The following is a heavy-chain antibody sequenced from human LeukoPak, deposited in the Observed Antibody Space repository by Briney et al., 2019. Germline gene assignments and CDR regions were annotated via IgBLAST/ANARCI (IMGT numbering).Heavy chain of an antibody. CDR3: ARDPGGGPAARWFDP. V-gene: IGHV4-4*07. D-gene: IGHD2-2*01. CDR1: GGSISSYY. CDR2: IYTSGST. Sequence: SETLSLTCTVSGGSISSYYWSWIRQPAGEGLEWIGRIYTSGSTNYNPSLKSRVTMSVDTSKNQFSLKLSSVTAADTAVYYCARDPGGGPAARWFDPWGQGTLVTVSS. J-gene: IGHJ5*02.